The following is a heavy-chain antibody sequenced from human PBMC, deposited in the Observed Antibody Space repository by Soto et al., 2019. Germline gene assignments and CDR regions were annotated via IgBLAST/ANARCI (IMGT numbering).Heavy chain of an antibody. CDR3: AQFHRDTGSSFDN. J-gene: IGHJ4*02. CDR1: GFTFSNHP. V-gene: IGHV3-23*01. Sequence: PGGSLRLSCAASGFTFSNHPMSWVRQAPGKGLEWVSAISDDGSSTYYADSVKGRFTISRDNSRDTLYVQINSLRPEDTALYYCAQFHRDTGSSFDNWGQGTQVTVSS. D-gene: IGHD1-26*01. CDR2: ISDDGSST.